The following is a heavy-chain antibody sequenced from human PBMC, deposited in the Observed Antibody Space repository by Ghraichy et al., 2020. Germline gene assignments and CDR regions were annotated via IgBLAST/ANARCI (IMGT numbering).Heavy chain of an antibody. V-gene: IGHV3-7*01. J-gene: IGHJ1*01. Sequence: GGSLRLSCAASGFTFSSYWMSWVRQAPGKGLEWVANIKQDGSEKYYVDSVKGRFTISRDNAKNSLFLQMNSLRAEDTAVYYCARDGDDSRGYYSAEYFQPWGQGTRVTVSS. CDR3: ARDGDDSRGYYSAEYFQP. CDR2: IKQDGSEK. D-gene: IGHD3-22*01. CDR1: GFTFSSYW.